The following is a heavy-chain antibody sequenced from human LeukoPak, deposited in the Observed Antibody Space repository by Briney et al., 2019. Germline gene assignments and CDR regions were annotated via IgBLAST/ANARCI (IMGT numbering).Heavy chain of an antibody. J-gene: IGHJ4*02. D-gene: IGHD2-15*01. CDR1: GGTFTSYA. Sequence: ASVKVSCKASGGTFTSYAISWVRQAPGQGLEWMGRIIPIFGTANYEQKFQGRVTITTDESTSTAYMELSSLRSEDTAVYYCADLGYCNGGSCYYIDDWGQGTLVTVSS. CDR3: ADLGYCNGGSCYYIDD. V-gene: IGHV1-69*05. CDR2: IIPIFGTA.